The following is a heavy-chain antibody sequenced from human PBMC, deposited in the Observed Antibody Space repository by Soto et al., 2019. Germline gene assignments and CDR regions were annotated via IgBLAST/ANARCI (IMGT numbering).Heavy chain of an antibody. CDR1: GFTFSPHA. Sequence: QVQLVESGGGVVQPGRSLRLSCAASGFTFSPHAMHWVRQGPGKGLEWVAIILYDGSKKYYADSVKGRFTISRDNSKNTLYLQMNSLRAEDTAVYYCERVRNTGYDYSYYYGMDVWGQGTTVTVSS. CDR3: ERVRNTGYDYSYYYGMDV. D-gene: IGHD5-18*01. CDR2: ILYDGSKK. J-gene: IGHJ6*02. V-gene: IGHV3-30-3*01.